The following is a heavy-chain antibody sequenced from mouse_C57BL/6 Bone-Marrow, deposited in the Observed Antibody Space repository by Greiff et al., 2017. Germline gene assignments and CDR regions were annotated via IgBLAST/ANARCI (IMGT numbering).Heavy chain of an antibody. D-gene: IGHD2-4*01. CDR1: GFNIKDDY. CDR3: AKGLRRVFAC. CDR2: IDPENGDT. Sequence: VQLKQSGAELVRPGASVKLSCTASGFNIKDDYMPWVKQRPEQGLEWIGWIDPENGDTEYASKFQGKATITADTSSNKAYLQLSSLTSEDNAVYYCAKGLRRVFACWGQGTLVTVSA. V-gene: IGHV14-4*01. J-gene: IGHJ3*01.